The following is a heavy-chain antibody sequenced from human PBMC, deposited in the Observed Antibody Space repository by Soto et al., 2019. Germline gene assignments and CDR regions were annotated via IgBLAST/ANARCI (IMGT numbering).Heavy chain of an antibody. V-gene: IGHV5-10-1*01. J-gene: IGHJ5*02. CDR3: ARHSYDYGSATYYTQPHNWFDP. D-gene: IGHD3-10*01. CDR1: GYSFTGYW. Sequence: GESLKISCKGSGYSFTGYWISWVRQMPGKGLEWMGMIDPSDSYTNYSQSFQGHVTILADKSVSTAYLQWDSLRAPDTAMYYCARHSYDYGSATYYTQPHNWFDPWGQGTLVTVSS. CDR2: IDPSDSYT.